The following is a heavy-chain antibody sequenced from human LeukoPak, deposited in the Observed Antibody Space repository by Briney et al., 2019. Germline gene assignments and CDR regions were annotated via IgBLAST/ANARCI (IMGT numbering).Heavy chain of an antibody. CDR2: IYYGGST. CDR1: GGSISSYY. V-gene: IGHV4-59*01. Sequence: SETLSLTCTVSGGSISSYYWSWIRQPPGKGLEWIGYIYYGGSTNYNPSLKSRVTISVDTSKNQFSLKLSSVTAADTAVYYCARDWSYDFRRGAENYGMDVWGQGPRSPSP. CDR3: ARDWSYDFRRGAENYGMDV. J-gene: IGHJ6*02. D-gene: IGHD3-3*01.